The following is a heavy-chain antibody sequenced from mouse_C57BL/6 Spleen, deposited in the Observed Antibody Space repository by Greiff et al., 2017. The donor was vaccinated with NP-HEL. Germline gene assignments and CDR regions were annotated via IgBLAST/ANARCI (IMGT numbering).Heavy chain of an antibody. CDR1: GFSLSTSGMG. D-gene: IGHD2-4*01. CDR3: ARRRVYDYDVGYYAMDY. Sequence: QVTLKVSGPGILQSSQTLSLTCSFSGFSLSTSGMGVSWIRQPSGKGLVWLAHIYWDDDKRYNPSLKSRLTISKDTSRNQVFLKITSVDTADTATYYCARRRVYDYDVGYYAMDYWGQGTSVTVSS. J-gene: IGHJ4*01. CDR2: IYWDDDK. V-gene: IGHV8-12*01.